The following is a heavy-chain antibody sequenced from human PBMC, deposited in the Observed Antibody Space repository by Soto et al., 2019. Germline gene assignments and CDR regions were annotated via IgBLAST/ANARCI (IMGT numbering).Heavy chain of an antibody. CDR2: IYYGGIS. D-gene: IGHD2-2*01. CDR3: ARTVVVPAAPYYYGMDV. CDR1: GDSIYSYY. J-gene: IGHJ6*02. V-gene: IGHV4-59*01. Sequence: PSETLSLTCTVSGDSIYSYYWSWVRQPPGKGLEWIGYIYYGGISDYNSSLKSRVTISVDTSKNQFSLKLSSVTAADTAVYYCARTVVVPAAPYYYGMDVWGQGTTVTVSS.